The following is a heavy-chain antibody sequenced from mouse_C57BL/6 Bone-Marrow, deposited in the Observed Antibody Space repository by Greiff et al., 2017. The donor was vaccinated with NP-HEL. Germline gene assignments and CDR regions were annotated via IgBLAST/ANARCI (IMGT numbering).Heavy chain of an antibody. CDR3: ARSAHYYYGSSYWYFDV. Sequence: QLQQPGAELVMPGASVKLSCKASGYTFTSYWMHWVKQRPGQGLEWIGEIDPSDSYTNYNQKFKGKSTLTVDKSSSTAYMQLSSLTSEDSAVYYCARSAHYYYGSSYWYFDVWGTGTTVTVSS. V-gene: IGHV1-69*01. J-gene: IGHJ1*03. D-gene: IGHD1-1*01. CDR1: GYTFTSYW. CDR2: IDPSDSYT.